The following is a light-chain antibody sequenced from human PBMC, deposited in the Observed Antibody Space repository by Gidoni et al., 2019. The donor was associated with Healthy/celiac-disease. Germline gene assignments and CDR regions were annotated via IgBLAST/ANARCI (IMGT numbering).Light chain of an antibody. V-gene: IGKV3-11*01. J-gene: IGKJ2*04. CDR1: QSVSSC. CDR3: QQRNNGPMCS. CDR2: DAS. Sequence: EIVLTQPPATLSLSPGERATLSCRASQSVSSCLAWYQQKPSQAPRLRIYDASNRATGIPTRFSGSGSGTDFTLTISVLEPEDFAVYYCQQRNNGPMCSFGQGTKLEIK.